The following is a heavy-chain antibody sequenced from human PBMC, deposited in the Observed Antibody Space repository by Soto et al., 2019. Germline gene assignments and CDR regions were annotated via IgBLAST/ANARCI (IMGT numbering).Heavy chain of an antibody. V-gene: IGHV4-34*01. J-gene: IGHJ4*02. CDR3: ARVSAATTFDY. CDR2: INHSGST. D-gene: IGHD4-17*01. Sequence: SETLSLTCAVYGGSFSGYYWSWIRQPPGKGLEWIGEINHSGSTNYNPSLKSRVTISVDTSKNQFSLKLSSVTAADTAVYYCARVSAATTFDYWGQGTLVTVSS. CDR1: GGSFSGYY.